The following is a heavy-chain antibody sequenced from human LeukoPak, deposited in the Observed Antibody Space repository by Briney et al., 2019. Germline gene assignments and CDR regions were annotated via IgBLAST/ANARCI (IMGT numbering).Heavy chain of an antibody. CDR3: ARHDGRVGAGDY. D-gene: IGHD1-26*01. CDR2: IHYSGTT. Sequence: SETLSLTCTVSGGSIGSYYWSWIRQPPGKGLEWIGYIHYSGTTNCNPTLKSRVTISVDTSKNQFSLKLSSVTAADTALYYCARHDGRVGAGDYWGQGTLVTVSS. CDR1: GGSIGSYY. J-gene: IGHJ4*02. V-gene: IGHV4-59*08.